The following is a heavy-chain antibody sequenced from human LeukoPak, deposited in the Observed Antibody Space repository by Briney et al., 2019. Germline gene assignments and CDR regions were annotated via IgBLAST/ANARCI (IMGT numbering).Heavy chain of an antibody. D-gene: IGHD3-3*01. CDR2: MNPNTVNT. V-gene: IGHV1-8*01. CDR1: GYTFTSYD. CDR3: ARGAIFGVADAFDI. Sequence: ASVRVSCKASGYTFTSYDINWVRQATGQGLEWMGWMNPNTVNTGYAQKFQGRVTMTRNTSISTAYMELSSLGSEDTAVYYCARGAIFGVADAFDIWAKGQWSPSLQ. J-gene: IGHJ3*02.